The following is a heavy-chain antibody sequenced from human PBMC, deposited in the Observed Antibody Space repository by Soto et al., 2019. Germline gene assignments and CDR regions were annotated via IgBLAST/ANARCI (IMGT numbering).Heavy chain of an antibody. J-gene: IGHJ3*02. CDR2: ITWNSDNL. CDR3: AKGIRYYSGWDDAFDI. Sequence: EVQLVESGGGLVQPGRSLRLSCAASGFTFDDYAMFWVRQAPGKGVEWVSGITWNSDNLAYADSVKGRFTISRDNTKNSLYLEMNGLRAEDTALYYCAKGIRYYSGWDDAFDIWGQGTMVTVSS. CDR1: GFTFDDYA. D-gene: IGHD1-26*01. V-gene: IGHV3-9*01.